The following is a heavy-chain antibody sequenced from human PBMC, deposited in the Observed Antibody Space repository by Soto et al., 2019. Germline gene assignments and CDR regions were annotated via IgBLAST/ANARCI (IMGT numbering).Heavy chain of an antibody. J-gene: IGHJ2*01. Sequence: QVQLVESGGGVVQPGRSLRLSCAPSGFTFRNFGIHWIRQAPGKGLEWVAAIQPDGTIQYYADSVKGRFTISRDNSKNTLELQMDSLRGDDTAVYYCARDADTSGYIWYFDLWGRGTLVTVAA. CDR1: GFTFRNFG. CDR2: IQPDGTIQ. D-gene: IGHD3-22*01. V-gene: IGHV3-33*01. CDR3: ARDADTSGYIWYFDL.